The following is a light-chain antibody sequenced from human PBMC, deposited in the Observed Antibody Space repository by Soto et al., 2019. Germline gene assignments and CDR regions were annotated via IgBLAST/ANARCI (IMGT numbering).Light chain of an antibody. CDR1: QSVSSSY. V-gene: IGKV3-20*01. CDR2: GAS. J-gene: IGKJ1*01. Sequence: EIVLTQSPGTLSLSPGERATLSCRASQSVSSSYLAWYQQKPGQAPRLLIYGASNSATGIPDRFSGSGSGTDFTLTISRLEPEDFAVYYCQQYGNSKWTFGQGTQVEIK. CDR3: QQYGNSKWT.